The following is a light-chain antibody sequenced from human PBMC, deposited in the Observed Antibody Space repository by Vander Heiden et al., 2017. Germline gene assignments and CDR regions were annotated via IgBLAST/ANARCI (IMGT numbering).Light chain of an antibody. CDR3: QQYTNWPQT. Sequence: EIVMTQSPATLSVSPGERATLSCRASQSVSSNLAWYQQKPGQAPRLLIYGASTRATGIPARFSGSGSGTEFTLTISSLQSEDFAVYYCQQYTNWPQTFGQGAKAEI. CDR2: GAS. V-gene: IGKV3-15*01. CDR1: QSVSSN. J-gene: IGKJ1*01.